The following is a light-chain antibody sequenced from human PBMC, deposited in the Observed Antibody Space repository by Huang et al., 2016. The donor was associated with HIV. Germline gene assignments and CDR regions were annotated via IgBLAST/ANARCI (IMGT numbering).Light chain of an antibody. CDR3: QQNYTTLFT. CDR2: NTS. V-gene: IGKV1-39*01. CDR1: QSISSY. Sequence: DIQMTQSPSPLSASVGDRVTISCRASQSISSYLNWYQQRPGKAPNLLIYNTSNLQTGVPTRFIGSGSGTDFTLTISSLQPEDFATYHCQQNYTTLFTFGPGTTVDVK. J-gene: IGKJ3*01.